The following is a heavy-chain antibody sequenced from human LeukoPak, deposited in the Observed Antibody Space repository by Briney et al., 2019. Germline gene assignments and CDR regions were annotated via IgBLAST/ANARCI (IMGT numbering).Heavy chain of an antibody. CDR2: ISVSGSQT. Sequence: GGSLRLSCAASGFIFSSYAMSWVRRAPGMGLEWVSSISVSGSQTDYADSVKGRFTISRDNSKNTFYLQMNSLRAEDTAVYYCGKGTPPPVYWGPGTLVTVSS. J-gene: IGHJ4*02. CDR3: GKGTPPPVY. D-gene: IGHD1-14*01. V-gene: IGHV3-23*01. CDR1: GFIFSSYA.